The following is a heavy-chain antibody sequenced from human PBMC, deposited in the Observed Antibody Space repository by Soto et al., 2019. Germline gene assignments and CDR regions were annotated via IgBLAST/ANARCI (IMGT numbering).Heavy chain of an antibody. CDR3: ARKSCAGSGCARPLEPLNI. D-gene: IGHD6-19*01. V-gene: IGHV1-69*13. CDR2: IIPISGTP. J-gene: IGHJ3*02. CDR1: GGIFSTFA. Sequence: SVKVSCKASGGIFSTFAFNWVRQAPGQGLEWMGGIIPISGTPSYAQKFQGRVTATADESTSTVYLELSSLTSEDTAVYYCARKSCAGSGCARPLEPLNIWGHGTTVTVSS.